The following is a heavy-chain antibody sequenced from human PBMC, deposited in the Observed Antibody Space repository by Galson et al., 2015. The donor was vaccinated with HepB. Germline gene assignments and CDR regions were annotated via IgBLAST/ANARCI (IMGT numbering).Heavy chain of an antibody. D-gene: IGHD3-10*01. J-gene: IGHJ3*02. V-gene: IGHV3-9*01. CDR3: AKDISPGGGAFDI. CDR1: GFTFDDYA. CDR2: ISWNSGSI. Sequence: SLRLSCAASGFTFDDYAMHWVRQAPGKGLEWVSGISWNSGSIGYADSVKGRFTISRDNAKNSLYLQMNSLRAEDTALYYCAKDISPGGGAFDIWGQGTMVTVSS.